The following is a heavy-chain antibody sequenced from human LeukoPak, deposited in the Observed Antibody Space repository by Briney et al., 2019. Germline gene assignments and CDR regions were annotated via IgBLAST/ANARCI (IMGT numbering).Heavy chain of an antibody. D-gene: IGHD6-13*01. CDR3: ARHKGYSSSWYSGPFDY. CDR1: GGSISSYY. Sequence: SETLSLTCTVSGGSISSYYWSWIRQPPVKGLEWIGYIYYSGSTNYNPSLKSRVTISVDTSKNQFSLKLSSVTAADTAVYYCARHKGYSSSWYSGPFDYWGQGTLVTVSS. J-gene: IGHJ4*02. CDR2: IYYSGST. V-gene: IGHV4-59*08.